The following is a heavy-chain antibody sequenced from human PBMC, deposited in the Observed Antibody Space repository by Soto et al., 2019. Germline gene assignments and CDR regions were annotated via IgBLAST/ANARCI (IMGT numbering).Heavy chain of an antibody. V-gene: IGHV1-3*01. CDR2: INAGNGNT. J-gene: IGHJ4*02. CDR1: GYTFTSYA. D-gene: IGHD2-21*02. CDR3: ARSIVVVTALDY. Sequence: GYTFTSYAMHWVRQAPGQRLEWMGWINAGNGNTKYSQKFQGRVTITRDTSASTAYMELSSLRSEDTALYYCARSIVVVTALDYWGQGTLVTSPQ.